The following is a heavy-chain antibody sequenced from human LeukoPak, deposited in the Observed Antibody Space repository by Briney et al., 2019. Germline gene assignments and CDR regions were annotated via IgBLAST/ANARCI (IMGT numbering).Heavy chain of an antibody. CDR1: GGSISSYH. CDR2: IYYSGNT. Sequence: PSETLSLTCTVSGGSISSYHWSWIRQPPGKGLEWVGSIYYSGNTYYSPSLMSRVTISVDTSKNQFSLILSSVTAADTAVYYCARPTYYCSGGSCYKPFDYWGQGTLVTVSS. D-gene: IGHD2-15*01. CDR3: ARPTYYCSGGSCYKPFDY. V-gene: IGHV4-59*04. J-gene: IGHJ4*02.